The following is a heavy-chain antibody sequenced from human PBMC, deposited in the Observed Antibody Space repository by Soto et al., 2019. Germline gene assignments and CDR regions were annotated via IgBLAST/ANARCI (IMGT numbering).Heavy chain of an antibody. CDR3: ARSPANLYCSGSSCYERYLDD. CDR1: GFTVNNNY. D-gene: IGHD2-15*01. J-gene: IGHJ4*02. Sequence: GSLRLSCAASGFTVNNNYMSWVRQPPGKGLEWVSIIYSGGSTYYADSVQGRFTVSRDNSKNTLYLQMNSLRAEDTAVYYCARSPANLYCSGSSCYERYLDDWGQGSLVTVSS. CDR2: IYSGGST. V-gene: IGHV3-53*01.